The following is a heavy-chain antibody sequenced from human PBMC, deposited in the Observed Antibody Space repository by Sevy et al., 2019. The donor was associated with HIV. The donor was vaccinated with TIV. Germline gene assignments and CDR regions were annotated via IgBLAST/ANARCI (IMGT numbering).Heavy chain of an antibody. Sequence: GGSLRLSCTASGFTFSDYAMTWVRQAPGKGLEWVSFIRSKFYGGTEEYAASVKGRFSISRDDSKNIAYLQMNSLKTDDTGVYYCIRDGRGYSRPFDYWGQGTLVTVSS. V-gene: IGHV3-49*04. CDR3: IRDGRGYSRPFDY. CDR2: IRSKFYGGTE. D-gene: IGHD5-18*01. J-gene: IGHJ4*02. CDR1: GFTFSDYA.